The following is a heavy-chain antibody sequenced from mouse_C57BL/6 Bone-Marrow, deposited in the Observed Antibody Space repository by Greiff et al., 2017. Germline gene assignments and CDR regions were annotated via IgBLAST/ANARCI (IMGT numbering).Heavy chain of an antibody. J-gene: IGHJ3*01. CDR1: GYTFTDYY. V-gene: IGHV1-76*01. Sequence: VKLMESGAELVRPGASVKLSCKASGYTFTDYYINWVKQRPGKGLEWIARIYPGSGNTYYNEKFKGKATLTAEKSSSTAYMQLSSLTSEDSAVYFCARDEQLGPWLAYWGQGTLVTVSA. CDR3: ARDEQLGPWLAY. CDR2: IYPGSGNT. D-gene: IGHD4-1*02.